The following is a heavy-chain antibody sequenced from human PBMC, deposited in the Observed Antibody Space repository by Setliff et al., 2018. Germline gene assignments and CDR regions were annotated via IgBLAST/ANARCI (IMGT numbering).Heavy chain of an antibody. V-gene: IGHV1-18*01. CDR3: ARSSGPRVVLAADFDY. CDR2: ISPYNGNT. J-gene: IGHJ4*02. D-gene: IGHD5-12*01. Sequence: ASVKVSCKTSGYNFITTGISWVRQAPGQGPEWMGCISPYNGNTNYAQKFQDRVIMTTDTSTATVYMELKNLRSDDTAVYYCARSSGPRVVLAADFDYWGQGTPVTVSS. CDR1: GYNFITTG.